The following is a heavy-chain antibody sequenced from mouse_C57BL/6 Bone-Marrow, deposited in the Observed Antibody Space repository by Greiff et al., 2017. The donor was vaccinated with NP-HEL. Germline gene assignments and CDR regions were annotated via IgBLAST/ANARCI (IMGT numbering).Heavy chain of an antibody. CDR2: IYPRSGNT. V-gene: IGHV1-81*01. D-gene: IGHD1-1*01. CDR1: GYTFTSYG. Sequence: VQGVESGAELARPGASVKLSCKASGYTFTSYGISWVKQRTGQGLEWIGEIYPRSGNTYYNEKFKGKATLTADKSSSTAYMELRSLTSEDSAVYFCGDYYGSSWDYWGQGTTLTVSS. J-gene: IGHJ2*01. CDR3: GDYYGSSWDY.